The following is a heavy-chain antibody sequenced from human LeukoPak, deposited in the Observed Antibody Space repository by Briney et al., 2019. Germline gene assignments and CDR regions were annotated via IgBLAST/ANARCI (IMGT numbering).Heavy chain of an antibody. D-gene: IGHD1-26*01. CDR2: INPTGGST. Sequence: ASVNVSCKASGYTFPSYFMHWVRQAPGQGLERMGIINPTGGSTTYAQKLQGRVTMTRDTSTSTVYMELSSLRSDDTAVYYCARDPSGSYYFEDYWGQGTLVTVSS. CDR1: GYTFPSYF. CDR3: ARDPSGSYYFEDY. V-gene: IGHV1-46*01. J-gene: IGHJ4*02.